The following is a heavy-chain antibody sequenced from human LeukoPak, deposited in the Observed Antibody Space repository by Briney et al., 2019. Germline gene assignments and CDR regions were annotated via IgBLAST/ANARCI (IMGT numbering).Heavy chain of an antibody. J-gene: IGHJ3*02. CDR2: ISGSGGST. V-gene: IGHV3-23*01. Sequence: QSGGSLRLSCAASGFTFSSYAMSWVRQAPGKGLEWVSAISGSGGSTYYADSVKGRFTISRDNSKNTLYLQMNSLRAEDTAVYYCAGYDILTGYFEEDAFDIWGQGTMVTVSS. D-gene: IGHD3-9*01. CDR3: AGYDILTGYFEEDAFDI. CDR1: GFTFSSYA.